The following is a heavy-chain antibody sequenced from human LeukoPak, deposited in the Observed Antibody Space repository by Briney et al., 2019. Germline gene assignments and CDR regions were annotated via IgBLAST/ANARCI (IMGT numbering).Heavy chain of an antibody. CDR3: AREEVVPAASYYYYGMDV. V-gene: IGHV3-30-3*01. CDR1: GFTFSSYA. J-gene: IGHJ6*02. D-gene: IGHD2-2*01. CDR2: ISYDGSNK. Sequence: GGSLRLSCAASGFTFSSYAMHWVRQAPGKGLEWVAVISYDGSNKYYADSVKGRFTISRDNSKNTLYLQMNSLRAEDTAVYYCAREEVVPAASYYYYGMDVWGQGTTVTVSS.